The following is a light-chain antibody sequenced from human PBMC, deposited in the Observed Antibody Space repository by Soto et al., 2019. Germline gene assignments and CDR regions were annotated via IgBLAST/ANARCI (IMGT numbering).Light chain of an antibody. CDR3: QQYGSSPYT. J-gene: IGKJ2*01. CDR2: GAS. V-gene: IGKV3-20*01. CDR1: QSVSSSY. Sequence: EIVLTQSPGTLSLSPGERATLSCRASQSVSSSYLAWYQQKPGQAPRLLIYGASSRATGIPDRFSGSVSGTDFTVTISRLEPEDVAVYYCQQYGSSPYTFGQGTKLEIK.